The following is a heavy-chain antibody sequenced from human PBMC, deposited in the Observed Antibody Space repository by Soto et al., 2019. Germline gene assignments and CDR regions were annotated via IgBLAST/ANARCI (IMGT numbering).Heavy chain of an antibody. CDR1: GFTFSSDG. CDR3: AKDRPPWLAPGYYFDY. V-gene: IGHV3-30*18. CDR2: ISYDGSNK. J-gene: IGHJ4*02. D-gene: IGHD6-19*01. Sequence: GVSLRLSCAASGFTFSSDGMHWVRQAPGKGLEWVAVISYDGSNKYYADSVKGRFTISRDNSKNTLYLQMNSLRAEDTAVYYCAKDRPPWLAPGYYFDYWGQGTLVTVSS.